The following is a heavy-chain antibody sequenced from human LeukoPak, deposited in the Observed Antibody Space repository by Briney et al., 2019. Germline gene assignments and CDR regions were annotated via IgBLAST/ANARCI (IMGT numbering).Heavy chain of an antibody. D-gene: IGHD4-17*01. CDR1: GGSISSYY. Sequence: SETLSLTRTVSGGSISSYYWSWIRQPAGKGLEWIGRIYTSGSTNYNPSLKSRVTMSVDTSTNQFSLKLSSVTAADTAVYYCARGPDYGDFLNWFDPWGQGTLVTVSS. CDR3: ARGPDYGDFLNWFDP. J-gene: IGHJ5*02. CDR2: IYTSGST. V-gene: IGHV4-4*07.